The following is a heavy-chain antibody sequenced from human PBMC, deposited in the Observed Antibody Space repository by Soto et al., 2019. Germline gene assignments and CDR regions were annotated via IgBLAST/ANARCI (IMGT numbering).Heavy chain of an antibody. CDR3: ARGKRYCSGGSCYSYYFDY. Sequence: QVQLVQSGAEVKKPGASVKVSCKAPGYTFTSYDINWVRQATGQGLEWMGWMNPNSGNTGYAQKFQGRVTMTRNTSISTAYMELSSLRSEDTAVYYCARGKRYCSGGSCYSYYFDYWGQGTLVTVSS. J-gene: IGHJ4*02. V-gene: IGHV1-8*01. D-gene: IGHD2-15*01. CDR2: MNPNSGNT. CDR1: GYTFTSYD.